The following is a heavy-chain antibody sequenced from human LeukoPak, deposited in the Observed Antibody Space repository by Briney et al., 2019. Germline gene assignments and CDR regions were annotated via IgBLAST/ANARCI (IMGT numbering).Heavy chain of an antibody. CDR2: ISSSSSTI. J-gene: IGHJ4*02. V-gene: IGHV3-48*01. Sequence: PGGSLRLSCAASGFTFSSYSMNWVRQAPGKGLEWVSSISSSSSTIYYADSVKGRFTISRDNAKNSLYLQMNSLRAEDTAVYYCARERGRDSNRFDYWGQGTLVTVSS. D-gene: IGHD6-13*01. CDR3: ARERGRDSNRFDY. CDR1: GFTFSSYS.